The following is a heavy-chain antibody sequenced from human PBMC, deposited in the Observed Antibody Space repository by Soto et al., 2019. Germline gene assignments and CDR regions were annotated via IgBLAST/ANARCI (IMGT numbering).Heavy chain of an antibody. D-gene: IGHD2-8*02. CDR3: ARDKITGLFDY. V-gene: IGHV4-34*01. CDR2: INHSGST. Sequence: SETLSLTCAVYGGSFSAYYWTWIRQPPGTGLEWIGEINHSGSTNYNPSLKSRVTISVDTSKNQFSLKLTSVTAADTAVYYCARDKITGLFDYWGQGTLVNVSS. J-gene: IGHJ4*02. CDR1: GGSFSAYY.